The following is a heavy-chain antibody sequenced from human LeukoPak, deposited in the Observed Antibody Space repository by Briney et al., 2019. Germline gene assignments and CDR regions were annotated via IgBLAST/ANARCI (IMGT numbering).Heavy chain of an antibody. CDR1: GGSISSYY. J-gene: IGHJ4*02. D-gene: IGHD2-2*01. CDR3: ARGVPAAIDSYYFDY. Sequence: PSETLSLTYTVSGGSISSYYWSWIRQPPGKGLEWIGYIYYSGSTNYNPSLKSRVTISVDTSKNQFSLKLGSVTAADTAVYYCARGVPAAIDSYYFDYWGQGTLVTVSS. CDR2: IYYSGST. V-gene: IGHV4-59*01.